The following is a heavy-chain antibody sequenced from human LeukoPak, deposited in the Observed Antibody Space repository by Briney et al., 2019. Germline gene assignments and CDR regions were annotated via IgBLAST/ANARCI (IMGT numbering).Heavy chain of an antibody. CDR2: ISSSGSTI. Sequence: GGSLRLSCAASGFTFSSYEMNWVRQAPGKGLEWVSYISSSGSTIYYADSVKGRFTISRDNAKNSLYLQMNSLRAEDTAVYYCARHTWGMPTLIDYWGQGTLVTVSS. V-gene: IGHV3-48*03. CDR1: GFTFSSYE. CDR3: ARHTWGMPTLIDY. J-gene: IGHJ4*02. D-gene: IGHD2-8*02.